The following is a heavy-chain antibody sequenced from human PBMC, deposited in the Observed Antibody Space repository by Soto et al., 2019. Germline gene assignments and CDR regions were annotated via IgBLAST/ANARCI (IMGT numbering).Heavy chain of an antibody. Sequence: SETLSLTCTVSGGSISSYYWSWIRQPPGKGLEWIGYIYYSGSTNYNPSLKSRVTISVDTSKNQFSLKLSSVTAADTAVYYCARSTIFGVSSGMDVWGQGTTVTVYS. D-gene: IGHD3-3*01. CDR1: GGSISSYY. CDR3: ARSTIFGVSSGMDV. V-gene: IGHV4-59*01. J-gene: IGHJ6*02. CDR2: IYYSGST.